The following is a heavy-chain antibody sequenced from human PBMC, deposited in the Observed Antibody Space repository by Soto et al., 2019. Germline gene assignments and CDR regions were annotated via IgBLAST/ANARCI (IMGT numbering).Heavy chain of an antibody. CDR1: GYNFPIYW. V-gene: IGHV5-51*01. Sequence: XDSLTISCKASGYNFPIYWIALVRQMPGKGLEWMGLIYPGDSDTRYSPSFQGQVTLSADKSITTAYLQLSSLKASDTAMYYCARQGSGGGGDYWGQGTLVTVSS. J-gene: IGHJ4*02. D-gene: IGHD6-19*01. CDR2: IYPGDSDT. CDR3: ARQGSGGGGDY.